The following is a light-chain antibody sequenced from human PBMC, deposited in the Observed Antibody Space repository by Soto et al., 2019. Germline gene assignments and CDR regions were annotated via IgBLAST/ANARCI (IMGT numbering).Light chain of an antibody. Sequence: QSVLTQSPSASASLGASVKLTCTLSSGHSSYAIAWHQQQPEKGPRYLMKLKSGGSHTKGDGIPDRFSGSSSGAERYLTISSLQSEDEAHYYCQTWDTGIQVFGGGTKVTVL. V-gene: IGLV4-69*01. J-gene: IGLJ3*02. CDR1: SGHSSYA. CDR2: LKSGGSH. CDR3: QTWDTGIQV.